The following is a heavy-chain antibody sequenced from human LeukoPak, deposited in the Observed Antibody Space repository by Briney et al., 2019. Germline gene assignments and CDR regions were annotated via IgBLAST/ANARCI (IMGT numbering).Heavy chain of an antibody. Sequence: GSLRLSCAASGFTVSSNYISWVRQAPGKGLEWIGYISYTESTNYNPSLKSRVTISVDMSKRQFSLKLGSVTAADTAVYYCARRIASSGKGFDYWGQGTLVTVSS. D-gene: IGHD6-13*01. CDR3: ARRIASSGKGFDY. V-gene: IGHV4-59*02. CDR1: GFTVSSNY. J-gene: IGHJ4*02. CDR2: ISYTEST.